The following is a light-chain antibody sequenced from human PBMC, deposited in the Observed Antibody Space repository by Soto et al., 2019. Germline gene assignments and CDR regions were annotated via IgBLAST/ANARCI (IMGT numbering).Light chain of an antibody. CDR1: QGIGTT. Sequence: EIVMTQSPATLSVSPGEGATLYCRASQGIGTTLAWYQQKPGQTPRLLIYNAYIRATGVPARFSGSASGTEFPLTISSLQSEDFAVYYCQHYSDWPLTFGGGTRVENK. J-gene: IGKJ4*01. V-gene: IGKV3-15*01. CDR2: NAY. CDR3: QHYSDWPLT.